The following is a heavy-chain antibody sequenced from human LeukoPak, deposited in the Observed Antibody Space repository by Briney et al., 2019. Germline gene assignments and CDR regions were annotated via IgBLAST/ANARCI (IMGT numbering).Heavy chain of an antibody. D-gene: IGHD3-22*01. Sequence: SETLSLTCTVSGGSISSSSYYWGWIRQPPGKGLEWIGSIYYSGSTYYNPSLKSRVTISVDTSKNQFSLKLSSVTAADTAVYYCARLSPGITMTVVVLMNWYFDLWGRGTLVTVSS. CDR3: ARLSPGITMTVVVLMNWYFDL. J-gene: IGHJ2*01. V-gene: IGHV4-39*01. CDR2: IYYSGST. CDR1: GGSISSSSYY.